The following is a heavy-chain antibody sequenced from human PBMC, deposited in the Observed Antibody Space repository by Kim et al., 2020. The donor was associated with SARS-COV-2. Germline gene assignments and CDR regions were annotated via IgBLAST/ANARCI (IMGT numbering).Heavy chain of an antibody. V-gene: IGHV7-4-1*02. CDR1: GYTFTSYA. Sequence: ASVKVSCKASGYTFTSYAMNWVRQAPGQGLEWMGWINTNTGNPTYAQGFTGRFVFSLDTSVSTAYLQISSLKAEETDVYYCARGSFLEWLLKTPHAFDIWGQGTMVTVSS. CDR3: ARGSFLEWLLKTPHAFDI. D-gene: IGHD3-3*01. J-gene: IGHJ3*02. CDR2: INTNTGNP.